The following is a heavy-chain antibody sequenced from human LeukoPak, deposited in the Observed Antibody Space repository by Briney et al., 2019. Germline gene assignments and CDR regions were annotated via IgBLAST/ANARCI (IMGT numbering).Heavy chain of an antibody. CDR2: IKSKTDGGNT. V-gene: IGHV3-15*01. CDR1: GFTFSNAW. J-gene: IGHJ4*02. Sequence: PGGSLRLSGAASGFTFSNAWRSWVGQAPGKGLEWFGLIKSKTDGGNTDYAAPVKGRFTISRDDSKNTLYLQMNSLRAEDTAVYYCAKTPCSGGSCYSNYWGQGTLVTVSS. D-gene: IGHD2-15*01. CDR3: AKTPCSGGSCYSNY.